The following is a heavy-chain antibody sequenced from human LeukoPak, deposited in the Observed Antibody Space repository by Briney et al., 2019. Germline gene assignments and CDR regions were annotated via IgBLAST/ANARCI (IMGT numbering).Heavy chain of an antibody. J-gene: IGHJ4*01. CDR3: ARGLIYYYGSTGYLKYYFDY. CDR2: INPNSGGT. V-gene: IGHV1-2*02. CDR1: GYIFTGYY. Sequence: ASVKVSCKASGYIFTGYYMHWVRQAPGQGLEWMGWINPNSGGTNYVQKFQGRVTMTRDTSINTAYMELSRLRSDDTAVYYCARGLIYYYGSTGYLKYYFDYWGQGTLVTVSS. D-gene: IGHD3-22*01.